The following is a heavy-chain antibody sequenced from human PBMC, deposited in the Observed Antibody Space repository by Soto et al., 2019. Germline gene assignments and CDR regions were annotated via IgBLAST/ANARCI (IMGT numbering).Heavy chain of an antibody. CDR3: ARFIVGATTGYYYYGMDV. V-gene: IGHV1-69*13. J-gene: IGHJ6*02. D-gene: IGHD1-26*01. Sequence: ASVKVSCKASGGTFSSYAISWVRQAPGQGLEWMGGIIPIFGTANYAQKFQGRVTITADESTSTAYMELSSLRSEDTAVYYCARFIVGATTGYYYYGMDVWGQGTTVTVSS. CDR2: IIPIFGTA. CDR1: GGTFSSYA.